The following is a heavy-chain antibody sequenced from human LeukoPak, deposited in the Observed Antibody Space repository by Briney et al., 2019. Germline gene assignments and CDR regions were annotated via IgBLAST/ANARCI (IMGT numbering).Heavy chain of an antibody. CDR1: GGSFSGYY. V-gene: IGHV4-34*01. J-gene: IGHJ4*02. CDR2: INHSGST. Sequence: PSETLSLTCAVYGGSFSGYYWSWIRQPPGRGLEGIGEINHSGSTNYNPSLRSRVTISVDTPKNQFSLKLSSVTAADTAVYYCARNGPMVRGVNLGLDYWGQGALVTVSS. D-gene: IGHD3-10*01. CDR3: ARNGPMVRGVNLGLDY.